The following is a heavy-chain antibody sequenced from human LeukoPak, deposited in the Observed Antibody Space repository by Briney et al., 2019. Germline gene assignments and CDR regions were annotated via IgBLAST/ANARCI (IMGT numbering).Heavy chain of an antibody. Sequence: GGSLRLSCAVSGFTFSDHYMTWIRQAPGKGLEYISYLSNRGSDIFYADSVKGRSSISRDNAKNSLYSQINSLRVEDTAMYYCARGHWGLDYWGQGTLVTVSS. CDR3: ARGHWGLDY. J-gene: IGHJ4*02. V-gene: IGHV3-11*01. CDR2: LSNRGSDI. CDR1: GFTFSDHY. D-gene: IGHD7-27*01.